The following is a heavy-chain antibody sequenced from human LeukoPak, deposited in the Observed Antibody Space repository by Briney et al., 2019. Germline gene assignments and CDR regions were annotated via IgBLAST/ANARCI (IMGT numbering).Heavy chain of an antibody. J-gene: IGHJ4*02. CDR3: ARVYGDSTGVDY. CDR1: GGSISSGSYY. Sequence: PSQTLSHTCTVSGGSISSGSYYWSWIRQPAGKGLEWIGRIYTSGSTNYNPSLKSRVTISVDTSKNQFSLKLSSVTAADTAVYYCARVYGDSTGVDYWGQGTLVTVSS. D-gene: IGHD4-17*01. CDR2: IYTSGST. V-gene: IGHV4-61*02.